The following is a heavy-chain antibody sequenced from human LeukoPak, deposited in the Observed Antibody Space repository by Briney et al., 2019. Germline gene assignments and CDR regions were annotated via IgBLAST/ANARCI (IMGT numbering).Heavy chain of an antibody. CDR2: IYYSGST. V-gene: IGHV4-61*05. J-gene: IGHJ3*02. CDR1: GDSISSSSYY. Sequence: SETLSLTCTVSGDSISSSSYYWGWIRQPPGKGLEWIGYIYYSGSTNYNPSLKSRVTISVDTSKNQFSLKLSSVTAADTAVYYCAAVELDAFDIWGQGTMVTVSS. D-gene: IGHD3-10*01. CDR3: AAVELDAFDI.